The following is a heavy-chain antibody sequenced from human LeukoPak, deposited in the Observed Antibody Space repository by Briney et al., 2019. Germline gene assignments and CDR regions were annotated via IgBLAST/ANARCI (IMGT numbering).Heavy chain of an antibody. J-gene: IGHJ4*02. Sequence: GGSLRLSCAASGFTFSNSYMDWVRQAPGKGLEWLSYMNREGSIIGHADSVKGRFTMSRDNARDTLHLQMNSLRDDDTAVYFCVRGTTNWYGVDYWGRGTLVTVSS. CDR2: MNREGSII. D-gene: IGHD1-20*01. CDR1: GFTFSNSY. V-gene: IGHV3-74*01. CDR3: VRGTTNWYGVDY.